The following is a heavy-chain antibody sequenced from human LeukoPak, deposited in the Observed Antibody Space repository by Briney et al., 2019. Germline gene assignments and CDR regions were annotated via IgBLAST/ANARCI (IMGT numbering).Heavy chain of an antibody. CDR1: GFTFSSYW. Sequence: PGGSLRLSCAASGFTFSSYWMSWVRQAPGKGLEWVANIKQDGSEKYYVDSVKGRFTISRDNAKNSLYLQMNSLRAEDTAVYYCAKGRRGRVTMIVVVITSYYFDYWGQGTLVTVSS. CDR3: AKGRRGRVTMIVVVITSYYFDY. CDR2: IKQDGSEK. V-gene: IGHV3-7*03. D-gene: IGHD3-22*01. J-gene: IGHJ4*02.